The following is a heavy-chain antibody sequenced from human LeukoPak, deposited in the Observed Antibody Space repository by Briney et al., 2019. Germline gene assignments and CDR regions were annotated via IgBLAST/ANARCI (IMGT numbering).Heavy chain of an antibody. D-gene: IGHD2-2*01. CDR1: GYTFTGDY. J-gene: IGHJ6*03. V-gene: IGHV1-2*02. CDR2: INPNSGGT. Sequence: VASVKVSCKASGYTFTGDYIHWVRQAPGQGIEWMGWINPNSGGTNYAQKFQGRVTMTRDTSISTAYMELSGLKSDDTAVFYCARDNSCSSSSCGNSYMDVWGKGTTATVSS. CDR3: ARDNSCSSSSCGNSYMDV.